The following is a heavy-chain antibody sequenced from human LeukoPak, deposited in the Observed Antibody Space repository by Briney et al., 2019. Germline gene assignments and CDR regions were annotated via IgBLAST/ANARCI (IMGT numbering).Heavy chain of an antibody. CDR2: ISAYNGNT. CDR3: ARERIVGASTHFDY. J-gene: IGHJ4*02. Sequence: GASVKVSCKASGYTFTSYGISWVRQAPGQGLEWMGWISAYNGNTNYAQKLQGRVTMTTDTSTSTAYMELRSLRSVDTAVYYCARERIVGASTHFDYWGQGTLVTVSS. CDR1: GYTFTSYG. D-gene: IGHD1-26*01. V-gene: IGHV1-18*01.